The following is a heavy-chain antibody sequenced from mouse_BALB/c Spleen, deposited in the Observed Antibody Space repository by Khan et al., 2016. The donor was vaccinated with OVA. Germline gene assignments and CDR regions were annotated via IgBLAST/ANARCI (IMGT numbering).Heavy chain of an antibody. CDR1: GYSITSGYG. D-gene: IGHD3-3*01. Sequence: EVQLQESGPGLVKPSQSLSLTCTVTGYSITSGYGWNWIRQFPGNKLEWMGYISYSGSTNYNPSLKSRIYITRDTSKNQFFLQFNSVTTEDTATYYCARTARIKYWGQGTTLTVSS. CDR2: ISYSGST. J-gene: IGHJ2*01. V-gene: IGHV3-2*02. CDR3: ARTARIKY.